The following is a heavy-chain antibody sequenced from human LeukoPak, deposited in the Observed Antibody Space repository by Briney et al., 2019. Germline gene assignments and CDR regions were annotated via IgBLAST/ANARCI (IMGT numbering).Heavy chain of an antibody. D-gene: IGHD3-16*01. CDR3: ARDLTARGSFDY. V-gene: IGHV4-4*07. CDR2: NYPTGDT. CDR1: GVSVTNYY. J-gene: IGHJ4*02. Sequence: SETLSLTCSVSGVSVTNYYWSWVRQPAGKRLEWIGRNYPTGDTIYNPSLKSRVTMSVDMSKNHLSLKPTSVTAADAAVYYCARDLTARGSFDYWGQGVLVSVSS.